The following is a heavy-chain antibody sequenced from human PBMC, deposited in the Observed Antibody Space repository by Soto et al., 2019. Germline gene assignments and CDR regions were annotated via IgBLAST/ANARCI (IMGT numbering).Heavy chain of an antibody. D-gene: IGHD2-2*01. J-gene: IGHJ3*02. Sequence: ASVKVSCKASGYTFTSYAMHWVRQAPGQRLEWMGWINAGNGNTKYSQKFQDRVTITTDTSASTAYMELSSLGSEDTAMYYCATGHIVPTPASMVPLDTWGPGTMVTVSS. CDR3: ATGHIVPTPASMVPLDT. CDR2: INAGNGNT. CDR1: GYTFTSYA. V-gene: IGHV1-3*01.